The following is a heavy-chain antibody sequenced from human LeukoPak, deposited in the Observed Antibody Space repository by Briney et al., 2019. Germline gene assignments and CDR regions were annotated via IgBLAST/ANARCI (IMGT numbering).Heavy chain of an antibody. V-gene: IGHV3-20*04. J-gene: IGHJ4*02. D-gene: IGHD3-9*01. CDR1: GFTFDNYG. Sequence: GGSLRLSCAASGFTFDNYGINWVRQAPGKGLEWVSRIHWNGGRTGYADSVKGRFTISRDNAKNSLYLQMNSLRAEDTAVYYCARTYYDILTAYNPYFDYWGQGTLVTVSS. CDR2: IHWNGGRT. CDR3: ARTYYDILTAYNPYFDY.